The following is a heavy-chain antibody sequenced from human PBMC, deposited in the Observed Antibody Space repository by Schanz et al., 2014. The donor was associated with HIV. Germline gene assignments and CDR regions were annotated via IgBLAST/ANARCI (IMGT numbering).Heavy chain of an antibody. V-gene: IGHV3-23*01. CDR2: ISAGVGTA. D-gene: IGHD3-16*01. Sequence: EVQLLESGGGLVQPGGFLRLSCAASRFTFSRYGMSWVRQTPDKGLEWVSTISAGVGTASYADSVKGRFTISRDNSKKMLFLQMNRLRAEDTAVYYCAIRTPMISFGAFDIWGRGTMVTVSS. J-gene: IGHJ3*02. CDR1: RFTFSRYG. CDR3: AIRTPMISFGAFDI.